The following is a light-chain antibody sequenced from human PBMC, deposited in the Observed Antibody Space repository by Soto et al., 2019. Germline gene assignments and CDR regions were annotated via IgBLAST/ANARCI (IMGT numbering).Light chain of an antibody. J-gene: IGLJ2*01. Sequence: QSALTQPASVSGSPGQSITISCTGTSNDVGLYKYVSWYQQHPGKAPKLIIYEVSNQPSGVSNRFSGSKSGNTASLTISGLQAEDEADYFCSSYASSTALIFGGGTKLTVL. V-gene: IGLV2-14*01. CDR3: SSYASSTALI. CDR1: SNDVGLYKY. CDR2: EVS.